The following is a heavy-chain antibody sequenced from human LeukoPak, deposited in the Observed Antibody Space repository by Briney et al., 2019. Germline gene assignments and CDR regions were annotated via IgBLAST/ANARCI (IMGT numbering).Heavy chain of an antibody. CDR2: IYTSGST. CDR1: GYSISSGYY. V-gene: IGHV4-61*02. D-gene: IGHD2-2*01. CDR3: ARAPRCGSTSCPFDY. Sequence: PSETLSLTCTVSGYSISSGYYWGWIRQPAGKGLEWIGRIYTSGSTNYNPSLKSRVTISVDTSKNQFSLKLSSVTAADTAVYYCARAPRCGSTSCPFDYWGQGTLVTVSS. J-gene: IGHJ4*02.